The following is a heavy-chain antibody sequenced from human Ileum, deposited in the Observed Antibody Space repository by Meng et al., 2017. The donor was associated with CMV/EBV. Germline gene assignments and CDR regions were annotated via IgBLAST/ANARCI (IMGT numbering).Heavy chain of an antibody. CDR1: GFTFSNYW. Sequence: GESLKISCAASGFTFSNYWMHWVRQTPGKGLAWVSRIDYDGSDGSIITYADSVKGRFTISKDNSKNTLYLQMNSLRGEDTAVYYCARARITGTTGNYYYYGMDVWGQGTTVTVSS. J-gene: IGHJ6*02. D-gene: IGHD1-7*01. CDR3: ARARITGTTGNYYYYGMDV. V-gene: IGHV3-74*01. CDR2: IDYDGSDGSII.